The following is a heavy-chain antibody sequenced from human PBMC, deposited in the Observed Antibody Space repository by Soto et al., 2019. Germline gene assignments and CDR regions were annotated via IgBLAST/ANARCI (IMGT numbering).Heavy chain of an antibody. CDR3: AKDISRGGSFYFYAMDV. Sequence: GGSLRLSCAASGFTFETYGMHWVLQAPGKGLEWVSGISWNSGSIVYADSVRGRFTISRDNAKNSLFLQMNSLRPEDTALYYCAKDISRGGSFYFYAMDVWGQGTTVTVSS. CDR2: ISWNSGSI. CDR1: GFTFETYG. V-gene: IGHV3-9*01. J-gene: IGHJ6*02. D-gene: IGHD2-15*01.